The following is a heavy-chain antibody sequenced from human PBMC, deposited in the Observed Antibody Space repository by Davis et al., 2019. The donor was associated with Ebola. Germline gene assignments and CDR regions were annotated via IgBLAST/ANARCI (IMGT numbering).Heavy chain of an antibody. V-gene: IGHV1-69*10. CDR3: AKGYGSYFDY. CDR1: GGTFNTLS. Sequence: SVQVSCKASGGTFNTLSISWVRQAPGQGLEWMGGIIPILDTTNYAQKFQGRVAISADKSTNTAYMELSSLRSEDTAMYYCAKGYGSYFDYWGQGTLVTVSS. CDR2: IIPILDTT. J-gene: IGHJ4*02. D-gene: IGHD5-18*01.